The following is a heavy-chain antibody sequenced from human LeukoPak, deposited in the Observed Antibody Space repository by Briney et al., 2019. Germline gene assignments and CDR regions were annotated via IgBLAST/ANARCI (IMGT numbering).Heavy chain of an antibody. CDR3: ARAFYDSSGYYSPLRY. CDR2: IDYSGST. D-gene: IGHD3-22*01. CDR1: GGSISSGGSS. J-gene: IGHJ4*02. V-gene: IGHV4-39*07. Sequence: PSQTLSLTCAVSGGSISSGGSSWSWIRQPPGKGLEWIGSIDYSGSTYYNPSLKSRVTISVDTSKNQFSLKLSSVTAADTAVYYCARAFYDSSGYYSPLRYWGQGTLVTVSS.